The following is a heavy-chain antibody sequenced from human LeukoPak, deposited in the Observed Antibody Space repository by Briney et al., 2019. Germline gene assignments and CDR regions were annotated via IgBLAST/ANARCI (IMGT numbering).Heavy chain of an antibody. CDR2: IYYSGSA. CDR3: ASTRWRAFDI. V-gene: IGHV4-59*01. Sequence: SETLSLTCTVSGGSISSYYWSWIRQPPGKGLEWIGYIYYSGSANYNPSLKSRVTISVDTSKNQFSLKLSSVTAADTAVYYCASTRWRAFDIWGQGTMVTVSS. D-gene: IGHD6-13*01. J-gene: IGHJ3*02. CDR1: GGSISSYY.